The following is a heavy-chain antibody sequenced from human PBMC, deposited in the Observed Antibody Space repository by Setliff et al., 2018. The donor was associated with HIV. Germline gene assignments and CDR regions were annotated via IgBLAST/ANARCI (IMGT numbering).Heavy chain of an antibody. CDR1: GVTISRHY. CDR2: MHFGGTP. V-gene: IGHV4-59*08. J-gene: IGHJ4*02. CDR3: ARRVILSYGYYFDY. Sequence: PSETLSLTCSVAGVTISRHYWNWIRQSPGKGLEWIANMHFGGTPYYNPSLRSRVTISVDTSKNQFSLKLSSVTAADTAVYHCARRVILSYGYYFDYWGQGTLVTVSS. D-gene: IGHD3-16*02.